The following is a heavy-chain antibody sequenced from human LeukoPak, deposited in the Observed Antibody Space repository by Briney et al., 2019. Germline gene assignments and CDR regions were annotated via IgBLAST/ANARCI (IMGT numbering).Heavy chain of an antibody. J-gene: IGHJ4*02. D-gene: IGHD6-19*01. CDR2: INPNSGGT. V-gene: IGHV1-2*02. Sequence: ASVKVSCKASGYTFTGYYMHWVRQAPGQGIEWMGWINPNSGGTNYAQKFQGRVTMTRDTSISTAYMELSRLRSDDTAVYYCARVPAFGGWYVDFDYWGQGTLVTVSS. CDR1: GYTFTGYY. CDR3: ARVPAFGGWYVDFDY.